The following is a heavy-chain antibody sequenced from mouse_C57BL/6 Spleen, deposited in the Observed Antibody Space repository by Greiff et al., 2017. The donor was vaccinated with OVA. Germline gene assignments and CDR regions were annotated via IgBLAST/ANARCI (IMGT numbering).Heavy chain of an antibody. CDR3: ARLLRLHYAMDY. Sequence: VQLQQSGAELARPGASVKLSCKASGYTFTSYGISWVKQRTGQGLEWIGEIYPRSGNTYYNEKFKGKATLTADKSSSTAYMELRSLTSEDSAVYFCARLLRLHYAMDYWGQGTSVTVSS. CDR1: GYTFTSYG. J-gene: IGHJ4*01. CDR2: IYPRSGNT. D-gene: IGHD3-2*02. V-gene: IGHV1-81*01.